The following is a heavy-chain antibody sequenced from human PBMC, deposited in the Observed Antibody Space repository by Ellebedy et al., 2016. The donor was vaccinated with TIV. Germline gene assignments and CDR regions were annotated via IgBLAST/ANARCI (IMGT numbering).Heavy chain of an antibody. CDR2: INHSGST. D-gene: IGHD6-19*01. CDR1: GGSFSGYY. V-gene: IGHV4-34*01. J-gene: IGHJ5*02. Sequence: SETLSLXXAVYGGSFSGYYWSWIRQPPGKGLEWIGEINHSGSTNYNPSLKSRVTISVDTSKNQFSLKLSSVTAADTAVYYCARGAAVAGTINWFDPWGQGTLVTVSS. CDR3: ARGAAVAGTINWFDP.